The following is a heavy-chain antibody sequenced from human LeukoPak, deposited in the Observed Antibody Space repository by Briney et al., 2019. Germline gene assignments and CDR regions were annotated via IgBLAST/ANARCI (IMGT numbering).Heavy chain of an antibody. CDR2: ILGETGNT. CDR1: GYTFIHYF. V-gene: IGHV1-46*04. Sequence: GSVKVSCKASGYTFIHYFMHWVRQARGQGLEWVGRILGETGNTQYAQNLQGRVSITRDTSTSTVYMELSSLRFEDTAVYCCARDPGGNYFGPGTHFAYWGQGALVTVSS. D-gene: IGHD3-10*01. J-gene: IGHJ4*02. CDR3: ARDPGGNYFGPGTHFAY.